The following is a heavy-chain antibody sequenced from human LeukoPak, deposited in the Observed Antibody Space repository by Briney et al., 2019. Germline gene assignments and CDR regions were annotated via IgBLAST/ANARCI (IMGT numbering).Heavy chain of an antibody. CDR2: IYPGDSDT. D-gene: IGHD6-6*01. CDR3: ARHRSIAAQWYFDI. J-gene: IGHJ2*01. Sequence: AESQKICCNGSGYSFTSYWIGWVRHIRGKGLEWMGIIYPGDSDTRYSTFFQGQVTISANKSISTAYLQWSSLKVSDTAMYYCARHRSIAAQWYFDIWGRGTLVTVSS. CDR1: GYSFTSYW. V-gene: IGHV5-51*01.